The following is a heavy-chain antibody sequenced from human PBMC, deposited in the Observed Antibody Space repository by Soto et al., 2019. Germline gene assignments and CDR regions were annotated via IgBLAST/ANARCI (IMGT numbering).Heavy chain of an antibody. Sequence: SETLSLTCTVSGGSISSGGYYWSWIRQHPGKGLEWIGYIYYSGSTYYNPSLKSRVTISVDTSKNQFSLKLSSVTAADTAVYYCARARLIGYYDSSGPFDYWGQGTLVTVSS. CDR2: IYYSGST. V-gene: IGHV4-31*03. D-gene: IGHD3-22*01. CDR3: ARARLIGYYDSSGPFDY. J-gene: IGHJ4*02. CDR1: GGSISSGGYY.